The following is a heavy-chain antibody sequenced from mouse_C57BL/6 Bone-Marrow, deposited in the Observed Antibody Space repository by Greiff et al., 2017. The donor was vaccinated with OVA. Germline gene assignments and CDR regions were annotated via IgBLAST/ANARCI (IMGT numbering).Heavy chain of an antibody. CDR2: IYPRRGNT. Sequence: QVQLQQSGAELARPGASVKLSCKASGYTFTSYGISWVKQRPGQGLEWIGEIYPRRGNTYYNEKFKGKATLTADKSYSTAYMELRSLTSEDSAVYFCASYSNPYYFDYWGQGTTLTVSS. D-gene: IGHD2-5*01. J-gene: IGHJ2*01. CDR3: ASYSNPYYFDY. CDR1: GYTFTSYG. V-gene: IGHV1-81*01.